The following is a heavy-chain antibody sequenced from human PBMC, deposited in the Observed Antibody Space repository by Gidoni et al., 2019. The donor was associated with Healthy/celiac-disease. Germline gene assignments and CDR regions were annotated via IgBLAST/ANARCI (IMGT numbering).Heavy chain of an antibody. V-gene: IGHV3-15*01. CDR2: IKSKTDGGTT. CDR3: VGGLFFFDY. Sequence: EVQLVESGGGLVKPGGSLRLSCAASGFTFSNAWMSWVRQAPGKGLEWGGRIKSKTDGGTTDYAAPVKGRFTISRDDSKNTLYLQMNSLKTEDTAVYYCVGGLFFFDYWGQGTLVTVSS. CDR1: GFTFSNAW. D-gene: IGHD3-16*01. J-gene: IGHJ4*02.